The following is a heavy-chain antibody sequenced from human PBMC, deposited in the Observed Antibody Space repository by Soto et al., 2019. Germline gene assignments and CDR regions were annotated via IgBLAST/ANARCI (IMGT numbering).Heavy chain of an antibody. CDR2: ISAKPAGGAA. Sequence: PGGSPRLSCAASGFDFGDYALTWVRQAPGRGLEWVAFISAKPAGGAAEYAASVKGVFAVSRDGSESIVYLQMNKLEKEDTGMYYFSRIGPVVATRCFFDYWGQGTPVTVSS. V-gene: IGHV3-49*04. CDR3: SRIGPVVATRCFFDY. CDR1: GFDFGDYA. D-gene: IGHD2-15*01. J-gene: IGHJ4*02.